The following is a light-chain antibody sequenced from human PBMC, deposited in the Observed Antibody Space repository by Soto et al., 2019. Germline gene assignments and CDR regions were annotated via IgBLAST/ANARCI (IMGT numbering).Light chain of an antibody. Sequence: DIQMTQSPSSLSASVGDTVTITCRASQSIGRFLNWYQQKPGKAPNVLINVASTLRSGVPSRFSGSGSGTDFNLTINSLQPEDFATYFCQQSFTTPLTFGGGTKVDIK. CDR1: QSIGRF. V-gene: IGKV1-39*01. J-gene: IGKJ4*01. CDR2: VAS. CDR3: QQSFTTPLT.